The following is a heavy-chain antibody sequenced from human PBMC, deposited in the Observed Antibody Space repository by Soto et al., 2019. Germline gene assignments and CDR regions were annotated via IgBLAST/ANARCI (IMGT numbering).Heavy chain of an antibody. V-gene: IGHV1-69*13. CDR2: IIPIFGTA. Sequence: SVKVSCKSSGGTFSSYAISWVRQAPGQGLEWMGGIIPIFGTANYAQKFQGRVTITADESTSTAYMELSSLRSEDTAVYYCARGPLSQYCSSTSCYLLNYWGQGTLVTSPQ. D-gene: IGHD2-2*01. J-gene: IGHJ4*02. CDR1: GGTFSSYA. CDR3: ARGPLSQYCSSTSCYLLNY.